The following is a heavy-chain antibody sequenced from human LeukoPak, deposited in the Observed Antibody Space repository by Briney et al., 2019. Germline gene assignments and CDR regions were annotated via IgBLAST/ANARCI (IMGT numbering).Heavy chain of an antibody. D-gene: IGHD1-20*01. CDR1: GYTFTNYY. V-gene: IGHV1-46*01. CDR2: ISPSGGYT. J-gene: IGHJ4*02. CDR3: ARDRSVGSGYNWDAGGTFDS. Sequence: ASVKVSCKASGYTFTNYYIHRVRQAPGEGLEWMGIISPSGGYTNYAQKFQGRVTLTRDMSTSTIYMDLSSLRSEDTAFYYCARDRSVGSGYNWDAGGTFDSWGQGTLVTVSS.